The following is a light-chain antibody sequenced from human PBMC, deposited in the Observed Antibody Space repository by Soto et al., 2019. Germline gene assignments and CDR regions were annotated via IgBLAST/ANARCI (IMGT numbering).Light chain of an antibody. J-gene: IGLJ2*01. V-gene: IGLV1-44*01. CDR3: AAWDDSLNGRVV. CDR2: NDN. CDR1: RSNIGTNT. Sequence: QSVLTQPPSASGTPGQRVTISCFGRRSNIGTNTVNWYQQLPGTAPKLLIYNDNQRPSGVPDRFSGSKSGTSASPAISGLQSEDEADYYCAAWDDSLNGRVVFGGGTKLTVL.